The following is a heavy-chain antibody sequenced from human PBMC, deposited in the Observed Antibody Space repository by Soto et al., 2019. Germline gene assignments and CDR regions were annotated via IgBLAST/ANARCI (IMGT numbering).Heavy chain of an antibody. D-gene: IGHD6-19*01. Sequence: EVQLLESGGGLAQPGGSLRLSCAVSGITFTNYAMDWVRQAPGKGLEWVSGISGNVGSTTHYADSVKGRFTISRDNSKNILFLQMISLRAEDTAVYYCAKHRGFVAGPFDSWGQGTLVIFSS. CDR1: GITFTNYA. CDR3: AKHRGFVAGPFDS. V-gene: IGHV3-23*01. J-gene: IGHJ4*02. CDR2: ISGNVGSTT.